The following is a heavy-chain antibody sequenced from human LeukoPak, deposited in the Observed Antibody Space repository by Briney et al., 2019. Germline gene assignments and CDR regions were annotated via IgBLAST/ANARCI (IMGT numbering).Heavy chain of an antibody. D-gene: IGHD3/OR15-3a*01. CDR2: IYGGGNT. V-gene: IGHV3-66*01. CDR1: GFSVSTNY. Sequence: GGSLRLSCAASGFSVSTNYMSWVRQAPGKGLEWVSIIYGGGNTYYADSVKGRFTISRDNSKNTLYLQMNSLRAEDTAVYFCARSRWIETYDFYAFDIWGQGTMVTVSA. J-gene: IGHJ3*02. CDR3: ARSRWIETYDFYAFDI.